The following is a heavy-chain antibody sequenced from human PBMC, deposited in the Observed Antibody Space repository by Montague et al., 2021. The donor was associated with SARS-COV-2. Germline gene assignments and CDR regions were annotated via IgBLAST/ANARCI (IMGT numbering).Heavy chain of an antibody. CDR3: ARGRRPVVVSGAGPAGCGFDI. Sequence: SETLSLTCAISGGSFSNYYWSWIRQPPGKGLEWIGEVNQSGTTIYNPSVKSGVTISEDTSKNQFYLRLNPVTAADTAVYYCARGRRPVVVSGAGPAGCGFDIRGQGTMVTVSS. CDR2: VNQSGTT. CDR1: GGSFSNYY. V-gene: IGHV4-34*01. J-gene: IGHJ3*02. D-gene: IGHD2-2*01.